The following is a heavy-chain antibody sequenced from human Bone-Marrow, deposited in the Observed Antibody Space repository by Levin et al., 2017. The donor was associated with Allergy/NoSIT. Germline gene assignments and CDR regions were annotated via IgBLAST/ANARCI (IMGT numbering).Heavy chain of an antibody. CDR3: ARDLMNSSSWYGRNWFDP. CDR1: GFTFSSYG. CDR2: IWYDGSNK. D-gene: IGHD6-13*01. J-gene: IGHJ5*02. Sequence: GGSLRLSCAASGFTFSSYGMHWVRQAPGKGLEWVAVIWYDGSNKYYADSVKGRFTISRDNSKNTLYLQMNSLRAEDTAVYYCARDLMNSSSWYGRNWFDPWGQGTLVTVSS. V-gene: IGHV3-33*01.